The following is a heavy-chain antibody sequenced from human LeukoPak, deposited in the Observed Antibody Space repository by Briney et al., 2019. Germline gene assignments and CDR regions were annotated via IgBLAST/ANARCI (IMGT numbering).Heavy chain of an antibody. CDR2: ISGSGGST. J-gene: IGHJ4*02. Sequence: PGGSLRLSCAASGFTFSSYAMSWVRQAPGKGLGWVSAISGSGGSTYYADSVKGRFTISRDNSKNTLYLQMNSLRAEDTAVYYCTTRSPARYCSDGACYSSADYWGQGTLVTVSS. V-gene: IGHV3-23*01. D-gene: IGHD2-15*01. CDR3: TTRSPARYCSDGACYSSADY. CDR1: GFTFSSYA.